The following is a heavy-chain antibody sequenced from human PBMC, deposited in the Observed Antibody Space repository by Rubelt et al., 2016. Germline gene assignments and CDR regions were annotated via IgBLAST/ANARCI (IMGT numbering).Heavy chain of an antibody. CDR1: GFTFSSYG. Sequence: QVQLVESGGGVVQPGRSLRLSCAASGFTFSSYGMHWVRQAPGKGLEWVAVIWYDGSNKYYADSVKGRFTISRDNSKNTLYLQMNSLRAEDTAVYYCARGKWLVPESDYWGQGTLVTVSS. CDR3: ARGKWLVPESDY. CDR2: IWYDGSNK. D-gene: IGHD6-19*01. V-gene: IGHV3-33*01. J-gene: IGHJ4*02.